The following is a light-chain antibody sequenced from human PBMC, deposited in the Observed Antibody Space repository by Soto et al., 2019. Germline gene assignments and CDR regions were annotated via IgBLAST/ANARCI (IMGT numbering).Light chain of an antibody. CDR3: CSYAGSYNLGV. V-gene: IGLV2-11*01. CDR2: DVS. CDR1: SSDVGGYDF. Sequence: QSVLTQPRSVSGSPGQSVTISCTGTSSDVGGYDFVSWYQQHPGKAPKLMIYDVSKRPSGVPDRFSGSKSANSASLTISGLQAEDEALYYCCSYAGSYNLGVFGGGTSSPS. J-gene: IGLJ3*02.